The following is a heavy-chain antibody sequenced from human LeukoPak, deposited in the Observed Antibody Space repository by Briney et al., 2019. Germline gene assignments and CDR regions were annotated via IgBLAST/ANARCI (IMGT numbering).Heavy chain of an antibody. CDR2: IKQDGSEK. J-gene: IGHJ3*02. D-gene: IGHD5-18*01. CDR3: AREGDTAMADDAFDI. CDR1: GFTFSSYW. V-gene: IGHV3-7*01. Sequence: GGSLRLSCAASGFTFSSYWMSWVRQAPGKGPEWVANIKQDGSEKYYVDSVKGRFTISRDNAKNSLYLQMNSLRAEDTAVYYCAREGDTAMADDAFDIWGQGTMVTVSS.